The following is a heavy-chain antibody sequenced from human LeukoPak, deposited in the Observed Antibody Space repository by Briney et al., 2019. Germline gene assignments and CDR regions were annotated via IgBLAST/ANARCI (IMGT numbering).Heavy chain of an antibody. CDR2: ISAYNGNT. Sequence: ASVKVSCKASGYTFTSYGISWVRQAPGQGLEWMGWISAYNGNTNYAQKFQGRVSLTTDTSTSTAYMELRTLISDDTAVYYCARGGNYYDSSNGFDIWGQGTMVIVSS. J-gene: IGHJ3*02. D-gene: IGHD3-22*01. CDR3: ARGGNYYDSSNGFDI. CDR1: GYTFTSYG. V-gene: IGHV1-18*01.